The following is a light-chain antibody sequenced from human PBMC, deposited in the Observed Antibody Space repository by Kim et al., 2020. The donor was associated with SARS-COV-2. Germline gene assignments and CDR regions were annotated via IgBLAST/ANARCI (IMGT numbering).Light chain of an antibody. V-gene: IGKV3-15*01. J-gene: IGKJ2*01. CDR2: GAS. CDR3: QQYNNWPPYT. Sequence: EIVMTQSPATLSVSPGERVTLSCRASQSVSSNLAWYQQKRGQAPRLLIYGASTRATGIPARFTGSGSGTEFTLTISSLQSEDFAVYYCQQYNNWPPYTFGQGTKLEI. CDR1: QSVSSN.